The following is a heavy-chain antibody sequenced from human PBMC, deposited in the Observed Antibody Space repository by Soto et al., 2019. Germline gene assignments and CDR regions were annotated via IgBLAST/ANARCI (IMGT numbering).Heavy chain of an antibody. CDR2: VSYDGTNT. D-gene: IGHD6-25*01. J-gene: IGHJ4*02. CDR3: AAAAMWTGKGFES. CDR1: GFTFSSYT. Sequence: PGGSLRLSCAASGFTFSSYTMHWVRQAPGRGLQWVAVVSYDGTNTYYADSVRGRFTISRDNSNSTTYLQMNNLRGDDTADYYCAAAAMWTGKGFESWGRGTRVTVSS. V-gene: IGHV3-30*04.